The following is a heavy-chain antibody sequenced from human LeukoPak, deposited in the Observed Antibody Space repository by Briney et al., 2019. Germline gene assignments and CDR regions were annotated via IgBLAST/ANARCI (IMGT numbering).Heavy chain of an antibody. CDR1: GGSISSGGYY. CDR3: ARDKGTYYDILTGYYPDHDAFDI. J-gene: IGHJ3*02. V-gene: IGHV4-31*03. Sequence: SQTLSLTCTVSGGSISSGGYYWSWIRQHPGKGLEWIGYIYYSGSTYYNPSLKSRVTISVDTSKNQFSLKLSSVTAADTAVYYCARDKGTYYDILTGYYPDHDAFDIWGQGTMVTVSS. CDR2: IYYSGST. D-gene: IGHD3-9*01.